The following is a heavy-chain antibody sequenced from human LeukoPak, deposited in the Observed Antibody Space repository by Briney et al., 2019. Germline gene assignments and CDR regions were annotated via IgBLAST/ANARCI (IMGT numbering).Heavy chain of an antibody. D-gene: IGHD2-21*01. J-gene: IGHJ4*02. V-gene: IGHV1-18*01. CDR1: GYTFTSYG. CDR3: ARDQDSGRYCGGDCYSPAY. CDR2: ISAYNGNT. Sequence: GASVKVSCKASGYTFTSYGVSWVRQAPGQGLEWMGWISAYNGNTSYAQNRQGRVSMTTDTSTSTAYMELRSLRSDDTAVYYCARDQDSGRYCGGDCYSPAYWGQGTLVTVSS.